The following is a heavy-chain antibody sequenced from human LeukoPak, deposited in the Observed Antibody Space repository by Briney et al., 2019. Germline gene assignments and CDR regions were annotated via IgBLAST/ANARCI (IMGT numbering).Heavy chain of an antibody. J-gene: IGHJ4*02. Sequence: KSSETLSLTCTVSGGSISSSIYYWGWIRQSPGKGLEWIGSIYYSGSTYYNPSLKSRVTISVDTSKNQFSLKLSSVTAADTAVYYCATDFWSGTNIIDYWGQGTLVTVSS. V-gene: IGHV4-39*07. CDR2: IYYSGST. CDR1: GGSISSSIYY. D-gene: IGHD3-3*01. CDR3: ATDFWSGTNIIDY.